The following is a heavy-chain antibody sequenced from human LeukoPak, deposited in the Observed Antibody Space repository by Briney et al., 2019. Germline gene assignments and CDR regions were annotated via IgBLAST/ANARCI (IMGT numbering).Heavy chain of an antibody. CDR1: GFTFSSYA. CDR2: ISYDGSNK. V-gene: IGHV3-30*04. CDR3: ARDVGYFDWLYDVSHY. J-gene: IGHJ4*02. Sequence: GGSLRLSCAASGFTFSSYAMHWVRQAPGKGLEWVAVISYDGSNKYYADSVKGRFTISRDNSKNTLYLQMNSLRAEDTAVYYCARDVGYFDWLYDVSHYWGQGTLVTVSS. D-gene: IGHD3-9*01.